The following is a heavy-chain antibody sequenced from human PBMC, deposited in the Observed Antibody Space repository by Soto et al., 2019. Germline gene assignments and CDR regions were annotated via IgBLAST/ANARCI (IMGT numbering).Heavy chain of an antibody. V-gene: IGHV1-18*01. CDR2: ISAYNGNT. Sequence: QVQLVQSGAEVKKPGASVKVSCKASGYTFTSYGISWVRQAPGQGLEWMGWISAYNGNTNYAQKLQGRVTMTTDTSTSTAYMELRGLRSDDTAVYYCAREPTLLRYFDWVVRPRLGSMDVWGQGTTVPVSS. J-gene: IGHJ6*02. CDR1: GYTFTSYG. CDR3: AREPTLLRYFDWVVRPRLGSMDV. D-gene: IGHD3-9*01.